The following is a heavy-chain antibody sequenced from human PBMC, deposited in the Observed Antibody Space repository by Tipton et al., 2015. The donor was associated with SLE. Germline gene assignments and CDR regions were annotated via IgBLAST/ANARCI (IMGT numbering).Heavy chain of an antibody. Sequence: TLSLTCTVSGGSISPFYWSWIRRPAGKGLEWIGRTSPSGSTNYNPSLRRRVAISIDTSKNQFSLRLSSVTAADTAIYYCARDLNWGLGGFDYWGQGALVTVSS. D-gene: IGHD7-27*01. CDR2: TSPSGST. V-gene: IGHV4-4*07. J-gene: IGHJ4*02. CDR1: GGSISPFY. CDR3: ARDLNWGLGGFDY.